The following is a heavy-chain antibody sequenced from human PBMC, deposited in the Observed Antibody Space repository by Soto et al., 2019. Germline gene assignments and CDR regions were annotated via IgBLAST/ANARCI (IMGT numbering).Heavy chain of an antibody. D-gene: IGHD3-3*01. CDR1: GFTFNSYG. CDR2: ILYDGTNR. V-gene: IGHV3-30*18. J-gene: IGHJ4*02. CDR3: AKRRGQNYDFWSGYYFDH. Sequence: GGSLRLSCEASGFTFNSYGMHWVRQSPGKGLEWVAGILYDGTNRYYADSVKGRFTISRDNSKNTLYLQMNSLRVEDTAAYYCAKRRGQNYDFWSGYYFDHWGQGTLVTVSS.